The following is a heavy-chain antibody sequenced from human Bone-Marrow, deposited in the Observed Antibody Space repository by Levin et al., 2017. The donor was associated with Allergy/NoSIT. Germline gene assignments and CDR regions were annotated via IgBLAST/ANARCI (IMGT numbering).Heavy chain of an antibody. V-gene: IGHV4-39*02. CDR2: VDYSGST. D-gene: IGHD3-9*01. CDR3: ARRWQDGILTNYYNTFDV. CDR1: PVSITSGSYY. Sequence: PSETLSLTCDVSPVSITSGSYYWGWIRQPPEKGLEWIGIVDYSGSTNYNPSLESRVTISIDTSKNHFSLRLTSVTAADTAVYYCARRWQDGILTNYYNTFDVWGQGTLVTVSS. J-gene: IGHJ3*01.